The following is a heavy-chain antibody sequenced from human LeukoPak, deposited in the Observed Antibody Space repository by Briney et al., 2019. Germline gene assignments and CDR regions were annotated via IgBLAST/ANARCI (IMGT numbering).Heavy chain of an antibody. CDR1: GGSFSGYY. J-gene: IGHJ4*02. Sequence: SETLSLTCAVYGGSFSGYYWSWIRQPPGKGLEWIGEINHSGSTNYNPSLKSRVTISVDTSKNQFSLKLSSVTAADTAVYYCARVWYGSGSHYVCDYWGQGTLVTVSS. D-gene: IGHD3-10*01. CDR2: INHSGST. V-gene: IGHV4-34*01. CDR3: ARVWYGSGSHYVCDY.